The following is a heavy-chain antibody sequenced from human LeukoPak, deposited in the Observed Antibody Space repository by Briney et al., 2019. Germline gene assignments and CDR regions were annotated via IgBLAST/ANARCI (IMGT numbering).Heavy chain of an antibody. V-gene: IGHV1-2*02. D-gene: IGHD6-13*01. Sequence: ASVKVSCKASGYTFTGYYMHWVRQAAGQGLEWMGWINPNSGGTNYAQKFQGRVTMTRDTSISTAYMELSRLRSDDTAVYYCARARRIAAAGLYYFDYWGQGTLVTVSS. CDR2: INPNSGGT. CDR3: ARARRIAAAGLYYFDY. CDR1: GYTFTGYY. J-gene: IGHJ4*02.